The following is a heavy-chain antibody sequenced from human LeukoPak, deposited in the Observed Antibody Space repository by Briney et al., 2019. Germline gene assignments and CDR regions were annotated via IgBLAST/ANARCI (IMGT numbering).Heavy chain of an antibody. V-gene: IGHV3-30*01. CDR1: GFTFSSYA. Sequence: GGSLRLSCAASGFTFSSYAMHWARQAPGKGLEWVAVTSYDGSSKFYADSVKGQFTISKDNSKNTLYLQMNSLRAEDTAVYYCVRDKGRGVVTDFHLPYWGQGTLVTVSS. CDR2: TSYDGSSK. D-gene: IGHD3-3*01. CDR3: VRDKGRGVVTDFHLPY. J-gene: IGHJ4*02.